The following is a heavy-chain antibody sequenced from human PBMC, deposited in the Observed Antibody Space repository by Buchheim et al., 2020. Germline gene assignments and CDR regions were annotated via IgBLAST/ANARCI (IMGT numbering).Heavy chain of an antibody. V-gene: IGHV3-30*03. J-gene: IGHJ6*02. CDR3: ADLNWNNFHYYYGMDV. Sequence: QAQLVESGGGVVQPGRSLRLSCAASGFTFSSYGMHWVRQAPGKGLEWVAVISYDGSNKYYADSVKGRFTISRDNSKNTLYLQMNSLRAEDTAVYYCADLNWNNFHYYYGMDVWGQGTT. D-gene: IGHD1/OR15-1a*01. CDR1: GFTFSSYG. CDR2: ISYDGSNK.